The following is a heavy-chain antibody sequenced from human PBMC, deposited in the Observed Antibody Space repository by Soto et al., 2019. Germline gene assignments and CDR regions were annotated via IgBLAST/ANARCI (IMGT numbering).Heavy chain of an antibody. J-gene: IGHJ6*03. V-gene: IGHV4-34*01. D-gene: IGHD3-3*01. CDR1: GLSFSGYY. CDR3: ARGATIFGVVSTLYYYYYMDV. CDR2: INHSGST. Sequence: PSETLSHTCAFYGLSFSGYYWILIRQPTGKGLEWIGEINHSGSTNYNPSLKSRVTISVDTSKNQFSLKLSSVTAADTAVYYCARGATIFGVVSTLYYYYYMDVWGKGTTVTVSS.